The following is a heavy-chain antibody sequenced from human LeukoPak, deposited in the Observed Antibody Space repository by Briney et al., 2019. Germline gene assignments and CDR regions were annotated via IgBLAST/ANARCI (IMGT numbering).Heavy chain of an antibody. CDR2: ISTYNGNT. Sequence: ASVKVSCKASGYTFTSYGISWVRQAPGQGREWMGWISTYNGNTNYAQKLQGRVTMTPDTSTSTAYMELRSLRSDDTAVYYCASSGLGGFGEPIHWGQGTLVTVSS. D-gene: IGHD3-10*01. CDR3: ASSGLGGFGEPIH. V-gene: IGHV1-18*01. CDR1: GYTFTSYG. J-gene: IGHJ4*02.